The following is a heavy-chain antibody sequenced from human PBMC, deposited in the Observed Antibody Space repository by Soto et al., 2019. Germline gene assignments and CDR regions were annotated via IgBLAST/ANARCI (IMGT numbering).Heavy chain of an antibody. CDR2: ISYDGSDI. Sequence: QVQLVESGGGVVQPGRSLRLSCAASGFMFSTYAMHWVRQAPGKGLEWVAVISYDGSDIYYGDSGKGRFTISRDNSRNTLYLEMNSLQTEDTAVFYWARDQGRTVTRGDWFDPWGQGTLVTVSS. CDR3: ARDQGRTVTRGDWFDP. CDR1: GFMFSTYA. V-gene: IGHV3-30-3*01. J-gene: IGHJ5*02. D-gene: IGHD6-19*01.